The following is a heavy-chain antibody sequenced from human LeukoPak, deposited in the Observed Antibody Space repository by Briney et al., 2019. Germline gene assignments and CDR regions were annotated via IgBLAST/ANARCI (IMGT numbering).Heavy chain of an antibody. J-gene: IGHJ4*02. D-gene: IGHD5-18*01. CDR3: VRGLVFGGYSNGDVY. CDR1: GFTFSSYA. CDR2: ISSNGGST. V-gene: IGHV3-64D*09. Sequence: GVCLRLSCSASGFTFSSYAMHWVRQAPGKGREYVSAISSNGGSTCYADSVKGIFTISRDNSKNTLYLQMSSLRAEDTAVYYCVRGLVFGGYSNGDVYWGQGTLVTVSS.